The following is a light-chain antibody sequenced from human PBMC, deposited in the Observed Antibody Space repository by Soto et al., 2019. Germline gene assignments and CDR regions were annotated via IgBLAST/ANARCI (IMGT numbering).Light chain of an antibody. J-gene: IGKJ2*01. CDR2: GVS. Sequence: DIVLTQSPATLSVSPVDTVTLSCRASESLFGFLAWYQQKPGQAPRLLMYGVSTRATGIPARFSGGWSATDFTLTISSLQSEDSAFYFCQSYNDWPFASGLGTRLEI. CDR1: ESLFGF. CDR3: QSYNDWPFA. V-gene: IGKV3-15*01.